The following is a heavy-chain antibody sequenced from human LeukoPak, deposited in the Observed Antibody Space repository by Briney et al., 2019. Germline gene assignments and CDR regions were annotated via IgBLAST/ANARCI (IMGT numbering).Heavy chain of an antibody. CDR3: AKDLGHSSSWYMYAFDI. CDR1: GFTFSSYA. J-gene: IGHJ3*02. D-gene: IGHD6-13*01. CDR2: ISGSGGST. V-gene: IGHV3-23*01. Sequence: GGSLRLSCAASGFTFSSYAMSWVRQAPGKGLEWVSAISGSGGSTYYADSVKGRFTISRDNSKNTLYLQMNGLRAEDTAVYYCAKDLGHSSSWYMYAFDIWGQGTMVTVSS.